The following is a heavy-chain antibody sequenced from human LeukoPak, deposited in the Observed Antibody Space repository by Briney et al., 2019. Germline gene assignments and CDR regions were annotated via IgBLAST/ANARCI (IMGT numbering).Heavy chain of an antibody. D-gene: IGHD3-10*01. V-gene: IGHV3-30*02. CDR2: IRYDGSNK. CDR3: AKLAKYFYGSETYYFFEH. J-gene: IGHJ4*02. Sequence: GGSLRLSCAASRFTFSSYGMHWVRQAPGKGLEWVAFIRYDGSNKYYADSVKGRFTISRDNSKNTLYLQMNSLRAEDTAVYYCAKLAKYFYGSETYYFFEHWGQGTPVTASS. CDR1: RFTFSSYG.